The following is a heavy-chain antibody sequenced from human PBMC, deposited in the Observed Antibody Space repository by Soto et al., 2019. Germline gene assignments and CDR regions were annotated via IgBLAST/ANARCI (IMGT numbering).Heavy chain of an antibody. J-gene: IGHJ6*02. V-gene: IGHV3-23*01. CDR2: ISNSGDR. D-gene: IGHD3-10*01. CDR1: GLTFSSYA. CDR3: AKPKYRGVVVNV. Sequence: VQVLESGGALVQPGGSLRLSCAASGLTFSSYAIYWVRQAPGKGLEWVSTISNSGDRYYADSVEGRFTISRDNSKDTVFLQMNNLRAEDTAVYYCAKPKYRGVVVNVWGQGTTVTVSS.